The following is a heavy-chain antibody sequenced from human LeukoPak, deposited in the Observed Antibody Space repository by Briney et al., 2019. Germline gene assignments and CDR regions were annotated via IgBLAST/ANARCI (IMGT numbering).Heavy chain of an antibody. CDR2: ISCNSGSI. D-gene: IGHD3-22*01. CDR1: GFTFDDYA. CDR3: AKDPDYYDSSGYTN. V-gene: IGHV3-9*01. Sequence: GGSLRPSCAASGFTFDDYAIHWVRQAPGKGLEWVSGISCNSGSIGYADSVKGRFTISRDNAKNSLYLQMNSLRAEDTALYYCAKDPDYYDSSGYTNWGQGTVVSVSS. J-gene: IGHJ1*01.